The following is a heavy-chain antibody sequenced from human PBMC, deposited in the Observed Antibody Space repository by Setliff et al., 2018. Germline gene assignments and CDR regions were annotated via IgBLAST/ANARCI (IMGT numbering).Heavy chain of an antibody. V-gene: IGHV1-2*02. CDR3: ARGGGSSSWYDAFDI. Sequence: GASVKVSCKASGYTFTGYYMHWVRQAPGQGLEWMGWINPNSGDTNYAQKFQGRVTMTRDTSISTAYMELSRLRSDDTAVYYCARGGGSSSWYDAFDIWGQGTMVTVSS. CDR2: INPNSGDT. J-gene: IGHJ3*02. CDR1: GYTFTGYY. D-gene: IGHD6-13*01.